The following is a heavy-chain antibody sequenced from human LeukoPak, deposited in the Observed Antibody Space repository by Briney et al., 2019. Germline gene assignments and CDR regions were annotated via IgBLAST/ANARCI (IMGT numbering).Heavy chain of an antibody. J-gene: IGHJ4*02. V-gene: IGHV4-59*01. Sequence: AETLSLTCTVSGGSIRSYYWSWLRQPPGKGLEGIGYIYYSGSTNYNPSLKSRVTISVDTSKNQFSLKLSSVTAADTAVSYCASGAVAGTGGQGPLVTVS. D-gene: IGHD6-19*01. CDR2: IYYSGST. CDR1: GGSIRSYY. CDR3: ASGAVAGT.